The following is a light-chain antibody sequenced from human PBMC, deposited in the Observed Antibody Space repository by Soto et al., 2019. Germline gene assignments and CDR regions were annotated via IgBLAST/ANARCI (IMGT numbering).Light chain of an antibody. CDR3: KQYKSFLGT. CDR1: QSISSW. Sequence: DIQMTQSPSTLSASVGDRVTITCRASQSISSWVAWYQQKPGKAPNLLITKASTLESGVPSRFSGSGTGTEFTLTINSLQPDDFATYYCKQYKSFLGTFGQGTKVEIK. V-gene: IGKV1-5*03. J-gene: IGKJ1*01. CDR2: KAS.